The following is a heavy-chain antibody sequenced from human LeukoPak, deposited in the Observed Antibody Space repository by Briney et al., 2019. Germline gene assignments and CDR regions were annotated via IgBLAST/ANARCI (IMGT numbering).Heavy chain of an antibody. V-gene: IGHV1-18*01. CDR3: AREGKDSSGYYPEYFQH. CDR2: ISAYNGNT. D-gene: IGHD3-22*01. Sequence: ASVKVSCKASGGTFSSYAISWVRQAPGQGLEWMGRISAYNGNTNYAQKLQGRVTMTTDTSTSTAYMELRSLRSDDTAVYYCAREGKDSSGYYPEYFQHWGQGTLVTVSS. CDR1: GGTFSSYA. J-gene: IGHJ1*01.